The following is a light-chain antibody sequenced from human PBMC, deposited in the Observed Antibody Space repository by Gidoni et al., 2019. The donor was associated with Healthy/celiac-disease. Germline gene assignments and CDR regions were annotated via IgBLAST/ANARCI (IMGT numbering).Light chain of an antibody. CDR1: SSDVGSYNL. Sequence: QSALTPPASVSGSPGQSITISCTGTSSDVGSYNLVSWYQQHPGKAPKLMIYEGSKRPSGVSNRFSGSKSGNTASLTISGLQAEDEADYYCCSYAGSSILFGGGTKLTVL. CDR3: CSYAGSSIL. V-gene: IGLV2-23*01. J-gene: IGLJ2*01. CDR2: EGS.